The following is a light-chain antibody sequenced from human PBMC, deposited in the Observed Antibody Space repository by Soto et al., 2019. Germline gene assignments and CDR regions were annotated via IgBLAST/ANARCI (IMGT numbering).Light chain of an antibody. CDR2: KAS. CDR1: QTISSW. CDR3: QQSCTTWT. Sequence: DIQMTQSPSTLSGSVGDRVTITCRASQTISSWLAWYQQKPGKAPKLLIYKASTLKSGVPSRFSGSGSGTDFTLTISSLQPEDFATYYCQQSCTTWTSGQGTNVDIK. J-gene: IGKJ1*01. V-gene: IGKV1-5*03.